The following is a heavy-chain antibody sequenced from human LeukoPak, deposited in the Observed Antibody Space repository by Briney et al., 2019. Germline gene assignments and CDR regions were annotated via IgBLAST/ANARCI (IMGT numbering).Heavy chain of an antibody. D-gene: IGHD1-26*01. CDR1: GGSISSSSYY. CDR3: AREDSGSRGRWFDP. Sequence: PSETLSLTCTVSGGSISSSSYYWGWIRQPLGKGLEWIGSIVYSGSTYYNPSLKSRVTISVDTSKNQFSLKLSSVTAADTAVYYCAREDSGSRGRWFDPWGQGTLVTVSS. CDR2: IVYSGST. J-gene: IGHJ5*02. V-gene: IGHV4-39*07.